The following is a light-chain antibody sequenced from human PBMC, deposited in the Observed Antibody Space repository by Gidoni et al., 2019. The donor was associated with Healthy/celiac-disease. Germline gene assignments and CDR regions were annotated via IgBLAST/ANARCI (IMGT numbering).Light chain of an antibody. CDR1: QSVSSRY. CDR3: QQYGSSPPWT. J-gene: IGKJ1*01. V-gene: IGKV3-20*01. CDR2: GAS. Sequence: EIVLTQSPATLSLSPGERATLSCRASQSVSSRYLAWYQQKPGQAPRVLIYGASSRATGIPDRFSGSGSGTDFTLTISRLEPEDFAVYYCQQYGSSPPWTFGQGTKVEIK.